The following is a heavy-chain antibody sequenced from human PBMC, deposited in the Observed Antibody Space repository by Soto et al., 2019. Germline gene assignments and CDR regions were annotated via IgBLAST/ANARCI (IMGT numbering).Heavy chain of an antibody. Sequence: PGESLKISCKGSGYSFTSYWIGWVRQMPGKGLEWMGIIYPGDSDTRYSPSFQGQVTISAAKSISTAYLQWSSLKASDTAMYYCANQEGSGWSRGGRYYSFYGMDVWGQGTTVTVSS. V-gene: IGHV5-51*01. D-gene: IGHD6-19*01. CDR2: IYPGDSDT. CDR1: GYSFTSYW. J-gene: IGHJ6*02. CDR3: ANQEGSGWSRGGRYYSFYGMDV.